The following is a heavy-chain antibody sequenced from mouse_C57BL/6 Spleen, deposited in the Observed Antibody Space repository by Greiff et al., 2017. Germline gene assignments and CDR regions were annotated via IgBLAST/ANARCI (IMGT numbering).Heavy chain of an antibody. Sequence: QVQLQQPGTELVKPGASVKPGASGYTFTSYWMHWVKQTPVHGLGWIGAIDPETGGTAYNQKFKGKAILTADKYYSTSYLELRRLISEDSSVYYCTPHYYDRCAYWGQGPLVTVSA. D-gene: IGHD2-4*01. V-gene: IGHV1-15*01. CDR3: TPHYYDRCAY. J-gene: IGHJ3*01. CDR2: IDPETGGT. CDR1: GYTFTSYW.